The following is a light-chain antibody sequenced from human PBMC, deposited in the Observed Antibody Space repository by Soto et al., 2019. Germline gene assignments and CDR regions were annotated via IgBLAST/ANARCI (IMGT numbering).Light chain of an antibody. CDR1: QSISIW. CDR2: KAS. Sequence: DIQMTQSPSTLSASVGDRVTITCRASQSISIWLAWYQQKPGKAPKLLIYKASTLKSGVPSGFSGSGSGTEFTLTISSLQPDDFATYYCQQFNNFSWTFGQGTKVEIK. CDR3: QQFNNFSWT. J-gene: IGKJ1*01. V-gene: IGKV1-5*03.